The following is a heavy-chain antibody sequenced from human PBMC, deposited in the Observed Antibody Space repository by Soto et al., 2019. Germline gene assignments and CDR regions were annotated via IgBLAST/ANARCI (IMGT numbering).Heavy chain of an antibody. J-gene: IGHJ6*02. CDR3: AKVYVSSSWPNSVMDG. Sequence: GSLRLSCAAYGCACLSYTMSRVRPAPGKGLEWVSAISGSGGSTYYADSVKGRFTISRDNSKNTLYLQMNSLRVEDTAVYDGAKVYVSSSWPNSVMDGWGQGTTVTVS. CDR1: GCACLSYT. CDR2: ISGSGGST. D-gene: IGHD6-13*01. V-gene: IGHV3-23*01.